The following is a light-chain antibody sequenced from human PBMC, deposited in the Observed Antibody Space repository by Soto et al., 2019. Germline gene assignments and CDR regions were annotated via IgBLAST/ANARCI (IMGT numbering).Light chain of an antibody. V-gene: IGLV2-8*01. J-gene: IGLJ2*01. Sequence: QSALTQPPSASGSPGQSVTISCTGTSRDIGGYDFVSWYQQHPGKGPNRLIYDVIKRPSGVTDRCSGSTSGNTASLTVSGLQTDDEADYYCSSYGGSNNMLFGGGTKLTVL. CDR2: DVI. CDR3: SSYGGSNNML. CDR1: SRDIGGYDF.